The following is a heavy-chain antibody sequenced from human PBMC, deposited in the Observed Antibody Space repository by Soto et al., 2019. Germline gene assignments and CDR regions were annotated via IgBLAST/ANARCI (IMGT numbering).Heavy chain of an antibody. V-gene: IGHV1-2*02. Sequence: QVPLVQSGAEVKKPGASVKVSCKASGYTFTCYYIHWVRQAPGQGLEWMGWINPNSGGTKYPQKFQGRVTMTRDTSISTVYMSLTGLKSEDTAVYFCARDLAKGGGSAGFDYWGQGTLVAVSS. CDR2: INPNSGGT. CDR1: GYTFTCYY. CDR3: ARDLAKGGGSAGFDY. J-gene: IGHJ4*02. D-gene: IGHD2-15*01.